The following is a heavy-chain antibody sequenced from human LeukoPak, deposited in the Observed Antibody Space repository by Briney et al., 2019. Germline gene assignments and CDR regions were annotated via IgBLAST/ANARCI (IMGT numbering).Heavy chain of an antibody. D-gene: IGHD6-6*01. CDR1: GGSFSGYY. CDR3: ARGLIAARRVSDY. CDR2: INHSGST. V-gene: IGHV4-34*01. J-gene: IGHJ4*02. Sequence: KPSETLSLTCAVYGGSFSGYYWSWIRQPPGKGLEWIGEINHSGSTNYNPSLKSRVTISVDTSKNQFSLKLSSVTAADTAVYYCARGLIAARRVSDYWGQGTLVTVSS.